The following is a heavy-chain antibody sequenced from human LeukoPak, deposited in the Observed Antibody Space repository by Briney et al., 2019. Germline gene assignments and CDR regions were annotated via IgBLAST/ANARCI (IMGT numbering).Heavy chain of an antibody. Sequence: PGGSLRLSCTASGFIFSGYGMHWVRQAPGKGLEWISYISSSGVIIYYADSVKGRFTISRDNSKNTLYLQMNSLRAEDTAVYYCAKGEYQLIYYFDYWGQGTLVTVSS. V-gene: IGHV3-23*01. CDR3: AKGEYQLIYYFDY. D-gene: IGHD2-2*01. J-gene: IGHJ4*02. CDR1: GFIFSGYG. CDR2: ISSSGVII.